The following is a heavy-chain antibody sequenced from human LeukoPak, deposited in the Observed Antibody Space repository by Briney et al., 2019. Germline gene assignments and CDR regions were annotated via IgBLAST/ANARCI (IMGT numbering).Heavy chain of an antibody. J-gene: IGHJ6*02. D-gene: IGHD1-1*01. CDR3: ARELEIRSTLHYYYGMDV. V-gene: IGHV4-4*02. CDR2: IYHSGST. CDR1: GGSISSSNW. Sequence: SGTLSLTCAVSGGSISSSNWWSWVRQPPGQGLEWIGEIYHSGSTNYNPSLKSRVTISVDKSKNQFSLKLSSVTAADTAVYYCARELEIRSTLHYYYGMDVWGQGTTVTVSS.